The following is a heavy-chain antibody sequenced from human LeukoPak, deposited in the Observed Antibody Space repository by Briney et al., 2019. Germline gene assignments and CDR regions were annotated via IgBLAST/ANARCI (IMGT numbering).Heavy chain of an antibody. D-gene: IGHD1-26*01. CDR2: IGSSGRNT. CDR3: ARIEEPHYFEY. J-gene: IGHJ4*02. V-gene: IGHV3-21*01. CDR1: VFTFSTYS. Sequence: GGSLRLSCAASVFTFSTYSMIWVRPAPGKGLEWVSSIGSSGRNTHSAYSVKGRFTISRDNAKNSLYLQMDSLTAEDTAVYYCARIEEPHYFEYWGQGTLVTVSS.